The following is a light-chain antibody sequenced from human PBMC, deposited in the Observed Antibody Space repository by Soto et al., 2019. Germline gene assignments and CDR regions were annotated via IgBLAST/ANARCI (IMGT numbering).Light chain of an antibody. CDR2: GAS. J-gene: IGKJ4*01. Sequence: VLPQSPGTLSFSPGERSTLSCRSSQTVDSNFLAWYQQKPGQAPRLLIYGASTRATGTPARFSGSGSGTEFTLTISSLQSEDFAVYYCQQYNNWPPLTFGGGTKVDIK. CDR3: QQYNNWPPLT. V-gene: IGKV3-15*01. CDR1: QTVDSN.